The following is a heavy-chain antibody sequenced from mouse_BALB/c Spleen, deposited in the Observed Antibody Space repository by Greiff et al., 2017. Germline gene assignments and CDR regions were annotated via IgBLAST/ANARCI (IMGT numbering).Heavy chain of an antibody. CDR1: GYSITSGYY. D-gene: IGHD1-1*01. Sequence: QLQQSGPGLVKPSQSLSLTCSVTGYSITSGYYWNWIRQFPGNKLEWMGYISYDGSNNYNPSLKNRISITRDTSKNQFFLKLNSVTTEDTATYYCASYYGSSYAMDYWGQGTSVTVSS. CDR2: ISYDGSN. CDR3: ASYYGSSYAMDY. J-gene: IGHJ4*01. V-gene: IGHV3-6*02.